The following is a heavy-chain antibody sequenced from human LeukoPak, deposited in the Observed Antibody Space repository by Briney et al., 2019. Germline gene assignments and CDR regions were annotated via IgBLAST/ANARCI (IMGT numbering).Heavy chain of an antibody. D-gene: IGHD3-22*01. CDR1: GFTFSSYE. J-gene: IGHJ3*02. Sequence: GGSLRLSCAASGFTFSSYEMNWVRQAPGKGLEWVANIKQDGSEKYYVDSVKGRFTISRDNAKNSLYLQMNSLRAEDTAVYYCAREAGYYYDSSGYFPDHDAFDIWGQGTMVTVSS. V-gene: IGHV3-7*01. CDR2: IKQDGSEK. CDR3: AREAGYYYDSSGYFPDHDAFDI.